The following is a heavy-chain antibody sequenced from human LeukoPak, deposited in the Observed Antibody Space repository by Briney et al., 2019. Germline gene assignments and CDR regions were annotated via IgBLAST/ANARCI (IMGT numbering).Heavy chain of an antibody. CDR2: IYYSGST. J-gene: IGHJ6*02. CDR3: ARGVPELNYYYYYRMDV. Sequence: SETLSLTCTVAGGSISSYYWSWIRQPPGKGLEWIGYIYYSGSTNYNPSLKSRVTISVDTSKNQFSLKLSSVTAADTAVYYCARGVPELNYYYYYRMDVWGQGTTVTVSS. CDR1: GGSISSYY. V-gene: IGHV4-59*01. D-gene: IGHD2-2*01.